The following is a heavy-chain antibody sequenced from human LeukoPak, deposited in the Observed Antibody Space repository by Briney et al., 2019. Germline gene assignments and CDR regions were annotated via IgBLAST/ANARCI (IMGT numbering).Heavy chain of an antibody. D-gene: IGHD6-19*01. Sequence: PGGSLRLSCAASGFTFSSSAMSWVRQVPGKGLEWVSGISASGGSTYYADSVKGRFTISRDNSKNTLYLQMNSLRAEDTAVYYCASSLQTAVAGTAFDYWGQGTLVTVSS. J-gene: IGHJ4*02. CDR2: ISASGGST. CDR3: ASSLQTAVAGTAFDY. V-gene: IGHV3-23*01. CDR1: GFTFSSSA.